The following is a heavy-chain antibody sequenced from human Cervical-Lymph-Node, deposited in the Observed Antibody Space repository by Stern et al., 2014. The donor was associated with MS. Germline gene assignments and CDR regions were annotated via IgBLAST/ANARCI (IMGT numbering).Heavy chain of an antibody. J-gene: IGHJ4*02. CDR3: VRGQFLTS. D-gene: IGHD4-11*01. CDR1: GFDFSIYW. Sequence: VQLVESGGDLVQPGGSLRLSCAASGFDFSIYWMHWVRQAPGKGLVWVARINSDGSGPTYADSVRGRFTISRDNVKNTVSLQMNSLRAEDTAVYYCVRGQFLTSWGQGTPVTVSS. CDR2: INSDGSGP. V-gene: IGHV3-74*02.